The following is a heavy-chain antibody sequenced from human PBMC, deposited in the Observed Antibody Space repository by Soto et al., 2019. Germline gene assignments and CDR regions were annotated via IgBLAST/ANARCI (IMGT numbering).Heavy chain of an antibody. CDR1: GGSISSGGYY. CDR2: IYYSGST. CDR3: ARGGIAVPAPGGSSFDY. J-gene: IGHJ4*02. D-gene: IGHD6-19*01. Sequence: SETLSLTCTVSGGSISSGGYYWSWIRQHPGKGLEWIGYIYYSGSTYYNPSLKSRVTISVDTSKNQFSLKLSSVTAADKAIYYFARGGIAVPAPGGSSFDYWGQGTLVTVSS. V-gene: IGHV4-31*03.